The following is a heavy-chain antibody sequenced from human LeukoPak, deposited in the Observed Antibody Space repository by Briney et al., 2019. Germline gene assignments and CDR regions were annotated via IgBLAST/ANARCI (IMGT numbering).Heavy chain of an antibody. V-gene: IGHV3-30*18. CDR2: IPYDETNR. Sequence: GGSLRLSCAASGFTFSTHGMQWVRQAPGKGLEWVAVIPYDETNRHYAESVKGRFTISRDNSKNTLYLQMNSLRAEDTAVYYCAKGLRYDILTGYPTHWFDPWGQGTLVTVSS. CDR3: AKGLRYDILTGYPTHWFDP. D-gene: IGHD3-9*01. CDR1: GFTFSTHG. J-gene: IGHJ5*02.